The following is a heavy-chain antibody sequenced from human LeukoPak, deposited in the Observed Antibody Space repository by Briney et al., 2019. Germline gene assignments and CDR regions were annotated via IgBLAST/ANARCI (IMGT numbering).Heavy chain of an antibody. CDR1: GFTFSSYA. D-gene: IGHD6-13*01. Sequence: GGSLRLSCAASGFTFSSYAMSWVRQAPGKGLEWVSAISGSGCSTYYADSVKGRFTISRDNSKNTLYLQMNSLRAEDTAVYYCAATLQAAAGTFDYWGQGTLVTVSS. CDR2: ISGSGCST. J-gene: IGHJ4*02. V-gene: IGHV3-23*01. CDR3: AATLQAAAGTFDY.